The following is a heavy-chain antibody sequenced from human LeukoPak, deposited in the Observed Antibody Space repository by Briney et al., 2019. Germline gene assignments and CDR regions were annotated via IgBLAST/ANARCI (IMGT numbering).Heavy chain of an antibody. CDR3: AREYPNLHGVDY. Sequence: SVKVSCKASGGTFSSYAISWVRQAPGQGLEWMGGIIPIFGTANYAQKFQGRVTITADESTSTAYMELSSLRSEDTAVYYCAREYPNLHGVDYGGQGTLVTVSS. J-gene: IGHJ4*02. V-gene: IGHV1-69*13. D-gene: IGHD1-14*01. CDR2: IIPIFGTA. CDR1: GGTFSSYA.